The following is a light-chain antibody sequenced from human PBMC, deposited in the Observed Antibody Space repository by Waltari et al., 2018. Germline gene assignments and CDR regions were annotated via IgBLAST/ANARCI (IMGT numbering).Light chain of an antibody. CDR1: QSVGRA. V-gene: IGKV3D-20*02. Sequence: EIVLTQSPATLALSPGERATLSCRASQSVGRALAWYQQKPGQAPRLLSYDASSRATGISDKFSGSGSGTDFSLTISRVEPEDFAVYFCQMYVRLPVTFGQGTKVEVK. J-gene: IGKJ1*01. CDR2: DAS. CDR3: QMYVRLPVT.